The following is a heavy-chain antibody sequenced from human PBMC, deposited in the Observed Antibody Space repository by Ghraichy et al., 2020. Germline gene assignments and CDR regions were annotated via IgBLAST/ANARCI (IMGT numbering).Heavy chain of an antibody. CDR3: ARLMTTVIQRTNYYYYYGMDV. CDR1: GYTFTSYD. D-gene: IGHD4-17*01. CDR2: MNPNSGNT. J-gene: IGHJ6*02. V-gene: IGHV1-8*01. Sequence: ASVKVSCKASGYTFTSYDINWVRQATGQGLEWMGWMNPNSGNTGYAQKFQGRVNMTRNTSISTAYMELSSLRSEDTAVYYCARLMTTVIQRTNYYYYYGMDVWGQGTTVTVSS.